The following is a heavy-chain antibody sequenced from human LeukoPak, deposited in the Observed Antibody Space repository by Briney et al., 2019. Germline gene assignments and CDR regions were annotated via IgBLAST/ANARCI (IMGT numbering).Heavy chain of an antibody. Sequence: PSETLSLTCIVSGGSITSSTYYWGWIRQPPGKGLEWIGTIHYSGTTYYSPSLKSRVTRSVDASKNQFSLKLNSVTAADTAVYYCAKTADSSPYSPFDYWGQGTLVTVSS. V-gene: IGHV4-39*01. CDR3: AKTADSSPYSPFDY. CDR2: IHYSGTT. CDR1: GGSITSSTYY. J-gene: IGHJ4*02. D-gene: IGHD3-22*01.